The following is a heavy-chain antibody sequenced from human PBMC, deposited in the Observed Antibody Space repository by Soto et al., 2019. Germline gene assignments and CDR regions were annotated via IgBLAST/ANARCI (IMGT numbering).Heavy chain of an antibody. V-gene: IGHV4-34*01. CDR2: INHSGST. D-gene: IGHD6-19*01. CDR3: ARGREQWLVPYYFDY. J-gene: IGHJ4*02. Sequence: PSETLYLTCAVYGGSFSGYYWSWIRQPPGKGLEWIGEINHSGSTNYNPSLKSRVTISVDTSKNQFSLKLSSVTAADTAVYYCARGREQWLVPYYFDYWGQGTLVTVSS. CDR1: GGSFSGYY.